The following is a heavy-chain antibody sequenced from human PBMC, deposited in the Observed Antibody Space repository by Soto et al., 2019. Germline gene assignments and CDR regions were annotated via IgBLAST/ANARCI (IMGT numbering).Heavy chain of an antibody. CDR2: IYYSGST. D-gene: IGHD2-21*01. Sequence: QVQLQESGPGLVKPSQTLSLTCTVSGGSISSGGYYWSWIRQHPGKGLEWIGYIYYSGSTYYNPSLKTRVTISADTSKNQFSLKLSSVTAADTAVYYCPRESVARTERVGDSDWFDPWGQGILVTVSS. V-gene: IGHV4-31*03. CDR3: PRESVARTERVGDSDWFDP. CDR1: GGSISSGGYY. J-gene: IGHJ5*02.